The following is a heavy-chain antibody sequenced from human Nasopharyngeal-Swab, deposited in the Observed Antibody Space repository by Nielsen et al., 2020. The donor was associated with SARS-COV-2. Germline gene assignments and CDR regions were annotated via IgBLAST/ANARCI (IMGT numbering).Heavy chain of an antibody. J-gene: IGHJ4*02. D-gene: IGHD3-10*02. CDR1: EITVSANY. V-gene: IGHV3-53*05. Sequence: GGSLRLSCAASEITVSANYMTWVRQAPGKGLEWVSLIYSDGTTYYADSVKGRFTISRDKSKNTLYLQMNSLRSEDTAVYYCARDVRTDSVDRRPSYYFDYWGQGTLVTVSS. CDR2: IYSDGTT. CDR3: ARDVRTDSVDRRPSYYFDY.